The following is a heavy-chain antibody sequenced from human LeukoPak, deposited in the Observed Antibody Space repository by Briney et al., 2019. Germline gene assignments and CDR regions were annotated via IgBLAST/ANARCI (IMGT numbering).Heavy chain of an antibody. J-gene: IGHJ4*02. CDR2: ISGSGGNT. D-gene: IGHD3-10*01. CDR3: ASLWAGNY. V-gene: IGHV3-23*01. Sequence: GGSLRLSCAASGFTFSTYAMGWVRQAPGKGLEWVSGISGSGGNTYYADSVRGLFTISRDNSKNTLYLQMNSLRAEGTAVYYCASLWAGNYWGQGTLVTVSS. CDR1: GFTFSTYA.